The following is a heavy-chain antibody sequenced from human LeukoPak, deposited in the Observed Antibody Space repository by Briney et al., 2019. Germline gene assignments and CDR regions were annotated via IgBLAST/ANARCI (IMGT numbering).Heavy chain of an antibody. CDR2: VSSTENT. Sequence: SETLSLTCTVSGGSITYYYWSWIRQPAGRGLEWIGRVSSTENTNYNPSLGSRVTISPDKSKNQFSLKLTSVTAADTAVYYCARQSGGSYVYFDYWGQGALVTVSS. CDR3: ARQSGGSYVYFDY. CDR1: GGSITYYY. D-gene: IGHD3-22*01. J-gene: IGHJ4*02. V-gene: IGHV4-4*07.